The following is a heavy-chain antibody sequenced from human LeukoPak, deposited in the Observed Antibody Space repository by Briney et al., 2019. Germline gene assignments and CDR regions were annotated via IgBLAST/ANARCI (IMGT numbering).Heavy chain of an antibody. CDR1: GGSFSGYY. Sequence: SETLSLTCAVYGGSFSGYYWSWIRQPPGKGLEWIGEINHSGSTNYNPSLKSRVTISVDTSKNQFSLKLSSVTAADTAVYYCAGGLITAAIVVVTAQNGYWGQGTLVTVSS. V-gene: IGHV4-34*01. D-gene: IGHD2-21*02. J-gene: IGHJ4*02. CDR2: INHSGST. CDR3: AGGLITAAIVVVTAQNGY.